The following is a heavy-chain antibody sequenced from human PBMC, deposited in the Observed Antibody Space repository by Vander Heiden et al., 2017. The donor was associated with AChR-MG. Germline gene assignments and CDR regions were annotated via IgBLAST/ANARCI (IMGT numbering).Heavy chain of an antibody. Sequence: QVQLVQSGAEVKKPGASVKVSCKPFGYTFTGYYMHWVRQAPGQGLEWMGWINPVSGGTKYAHNVQGRVTLTRDTSITTAYMELSRLRSDDTAMYYCATPPMNTTDGYVDYWGQGALVTVSS. V-gene: IGHV1-2*07. CDR3: ATPPMNTTDGYVDY. CDR1: GYTFTGYY. D-gene: IGHD2-8*02. J-gene: IGHJ4*02. CDR2: INPVSGGT.